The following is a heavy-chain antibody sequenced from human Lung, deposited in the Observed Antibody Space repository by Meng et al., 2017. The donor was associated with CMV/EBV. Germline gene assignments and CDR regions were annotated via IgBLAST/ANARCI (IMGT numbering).Heavy chain of an antibody. J-gene: IGHJ5*02. V-gene: IGHV2-5*01. Sequence: SCXXLVXPTQTLTLTCTFSRFSPSTSGVGVGWIRQPAGKALEWLALIYWNDDKLYSLSLKIRLTITQDTSKNQVVLTMTNMDPVDTVTYYCARVMRPWGRRASKYQLVWFSEGLNWFDPWXQGTLVTVSS. D-gene: IGHD2-2*01. CDR3: ARVMRPWGRRASKYQLVWFSEGLNWFDP. CDR1: RFSPSTSGVG. CDR2: IYWNDDK.